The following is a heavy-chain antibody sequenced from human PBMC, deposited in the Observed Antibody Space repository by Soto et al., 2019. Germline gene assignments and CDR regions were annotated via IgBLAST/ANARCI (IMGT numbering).Heavy chain of an antibody. CDR1: GGTFTSYG. Sequence: QVQLVQSGAEVKKPGSSVKVSCKASGGTFTSYGISWVRQAPGQGLEWMGWISAYNGNTNYAQKLQGRVTMTTDTSTSTAYMELRSLRSDDTAVYYCASVYCSSTSCYDWFDPWGQGTLVTVSS. V-gene: IGHV1-18*01. CDR2: ISAYNGNT. D-gene: IGHD2-2*01. J-gene: IGHJ5*02. CDR3: ASVYCSSTSCYDWFDP.